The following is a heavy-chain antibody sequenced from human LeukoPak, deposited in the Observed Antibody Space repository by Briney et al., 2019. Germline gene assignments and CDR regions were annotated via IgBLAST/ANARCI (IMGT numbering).Heavy chain of an antibody. CDR1: GFTFSSYA. J-gene: IGHJ4*02. Sequence: PGGSLRLSCAASGFTFSSYAMSWVRQAPGKGLEWVSAISGSGGSTYYADSVKGRFTISRDNSKNTLYLQMNSLRAEDAAVYYCAKDLIEHDFWSGYYTPYFDYWGQGTLVTVSS. D-gene: IGHD3-3*01. CDR2: ISGSGGST. V-gene: IGHV3-23*01. CDR3: AKDLIEHDFWSGYYTPYFDY.